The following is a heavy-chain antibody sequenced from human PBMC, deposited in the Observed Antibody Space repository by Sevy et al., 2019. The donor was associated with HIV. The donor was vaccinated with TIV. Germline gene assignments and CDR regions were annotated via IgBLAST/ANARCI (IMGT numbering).Heavy chain of an antibody. CDR1: GGSISSYY. Sequence: SETLSLTCTVSGGSISSYYWSWIRQPAGKGLEWIGHIYTSGSTNYNPSLKSRVSMSVDTSKNQFSLKLSSVTAADTAVYYCARGAYSYGLFDFWGQGTLVTVSS. CDR2: IYTSGST. V-gene: IGHV4-4*07. D-gene: IGHD5-18*01. CDR3: ARGAYSYGLFDF. J-gene: IGHJ4*02.